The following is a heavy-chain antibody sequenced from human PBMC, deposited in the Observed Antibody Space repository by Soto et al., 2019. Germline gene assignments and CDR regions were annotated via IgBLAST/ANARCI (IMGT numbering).Heavy chain of an antibody. CDR3: ANRRGAGGHFDY. J-gene: IGHJ4*02. V-gene: IGHV3-23*01. CDR1: GFTFSSYA. CDR2: VSIGGST. D-gene: IGHD2-15*01. Sequence: DVQLLESGGGLVQPEGSLRLSCAASGFTFSSYAMGWVRQGPGKGLEWVAVVSIGGSTHYADSVRGRFTISRDNSKNTLSLQRNSLTAEDADVYFCANRRGAGGHFDYWGQGALVTVSS.